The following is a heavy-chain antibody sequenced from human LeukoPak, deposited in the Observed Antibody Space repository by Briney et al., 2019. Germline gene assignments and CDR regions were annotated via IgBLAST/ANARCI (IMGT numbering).Heavy chain of an antibody. D-gene: IGHD3-10*01. CDR2: IAWNSGNT. J-gene: IGHJ4*02. CDR3: AKDMNSYGSGSSYNPWGPFDS. CDR1: GFTFDNYA. Sequence: GRSLRLSCAASGFTFDNYAMHWVRQAPGKGLEWVSGIAWNSGNTGFADSVKGRFTISRDNAENSLSLQMNRLTPEDTAFYFCAKDMNSYGSGSSYNPWGPFDSWGQGTLVTVSS. V-gene: IGHV3-9*01.